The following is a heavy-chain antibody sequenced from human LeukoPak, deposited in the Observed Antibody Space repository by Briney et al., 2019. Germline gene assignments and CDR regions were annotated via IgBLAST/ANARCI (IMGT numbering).Heavy chain of an antibody. CDR3: ARGLGGYGGGN. Sequence: SETLSLTCAVYGGSLSGDYWSWIRQPPGKGLEWIGEINHSGSTNYNPSLKSRVTISVDTSKNQFSLKLSSVTAADTAVYYCARGLGGYGGGNWGQGTLVTVSS. CDR2: INHSGST. CDR1: GGSLSGDY. D-gene: IGHD6-25*01. J-gene: IGHJ4*02. V-gene: IGHV4-34*01.